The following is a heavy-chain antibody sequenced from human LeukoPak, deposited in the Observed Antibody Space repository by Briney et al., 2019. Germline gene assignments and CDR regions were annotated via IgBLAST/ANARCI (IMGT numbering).Heavy chain of an antibody. Sequence: PGGSLRLSCAASGFTFSSYAMSWVRQAPGKGLEWVGRLKSKADGATTDYAAPVKGRFTISRHDSKNMLYLQMNSLKSEDTAVYYCTTLNWGSREYVDYWGQGTLVTVSS. CDR2: LKSKADGATT. V-gene: IGHV3-15*01. J-gene: IGHJ4*02. CDR1: GFTFSSYA. D-gene: IGHD7-27*01. CDR3: TTLNWGSREYVDY.